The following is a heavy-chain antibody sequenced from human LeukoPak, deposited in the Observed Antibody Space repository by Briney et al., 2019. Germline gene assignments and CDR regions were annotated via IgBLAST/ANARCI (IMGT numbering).Heavy chain of an antibody. Sequence: KSSETLSLTCAVYGGSFSGYYWSWIRKPPGKGLEWIGEINHGGSTNYNPSVKGRVTISVATSKNQFSLKLSSVTAADTAVYYCARGGSWYSSSPLGYWGQGTLVAVSS. CDR2: INHGGST. CDR1: GGSFSGYY. V-gene: IGHV4-34*01. D-gene: IGHD6-6*01. CDR3: ARGGSWYSSSPLGY. J-gene: IGHJ4*02.